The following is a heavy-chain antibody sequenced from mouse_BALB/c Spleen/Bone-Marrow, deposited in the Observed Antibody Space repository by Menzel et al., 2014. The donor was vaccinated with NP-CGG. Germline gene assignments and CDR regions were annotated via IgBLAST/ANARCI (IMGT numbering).Heavy chain of an antibody. CDR1: GFDFSGYW. CDR2: INPDSSTI. J-gene: IGHJ1*01. D-gene: IGHD1-2*01. Sequence: EVKLVESGGGLVQPGGSLKLSCAASGFDFSGYWMTWVRQAPGKGLEWIGEINPDSSTINYTPSLKDKFIISRDNAKNALYLQTSKVRSEDTALYYCARPGYYGYQDVWGAGTTVTVSS. CDR3: ARPGYYGYQDV. V-gene: IGHV4-1*02.